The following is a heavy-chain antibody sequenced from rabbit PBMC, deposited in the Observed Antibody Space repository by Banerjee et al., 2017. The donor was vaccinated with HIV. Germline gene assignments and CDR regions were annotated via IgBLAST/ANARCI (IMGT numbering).Heavy chain of an antibody. J-gene: IGHJ4*01. CDR3: ARGATGAGAGYAFLNL. V-gene: IGHV1S45*01. CDR1: GFSFSDSAW. Sequence: QEQLEESGGDLVKPEGSLTLTCTASGFSFSDSAWICWVRQAPGKGLEWILCIYAGSSDSTYYASWVNGRFTISKTSSTTVTLQVTSLTAADTATYFCARGATGAGAGYAFLNLWGPGTLVTVS. D-gene: IGHD6-1*01. CDR2: IYAGSSDST.